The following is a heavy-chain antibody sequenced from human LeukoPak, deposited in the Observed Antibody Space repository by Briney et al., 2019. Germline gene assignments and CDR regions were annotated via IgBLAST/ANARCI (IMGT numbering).Heavy chain of an antibody. CDR3: ARYYGDYGYWFDP. J-gene: IGHJ5*02. V-gene: IGHV4-4*02. CDR2: IYHSGST. Sequence: PLGTLSLTCAVSGGSISSSNWWSWVRQPPGKGLEWIGEIYHSGSTNYNPSLKSRVTISVDKSKNQFSLKLSSVTAADTAVYYCARYYGDYGYWFDPWGQGTLVTVSS. CDR1: GGSISSSNW. D-gene: IGHD4-17*01.